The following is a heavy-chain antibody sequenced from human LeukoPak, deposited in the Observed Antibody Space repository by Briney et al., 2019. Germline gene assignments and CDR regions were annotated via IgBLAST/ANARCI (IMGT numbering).Heavy chain of an antibody. J-gene: IGHJ4*02. CDR1: GGSFSGYY. CDR3: ARAVSGYSCEGWGYYFDY. D-gene: IGHD5-18*01. CDR2: INHSGST. Sequence: SETLSLTCAVYGGSFSGYYWSWIRQPPGKGLEWIGEINHSGSTNYNPSLKSRVTISVDTSKNQFSLKLSSVTAADTAVYYCARAVSGYSCEGWGYYFDYWGQGTLVTVSS. V-gene: IGHV4-34*01.